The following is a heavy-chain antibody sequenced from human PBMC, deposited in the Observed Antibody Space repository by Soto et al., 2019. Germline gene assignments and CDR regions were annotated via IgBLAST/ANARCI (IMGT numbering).Heavy chain of an antibody. D-gene: IGHD4-17*01. CDR2: IYSGGST. J-gene: IGHJ4*02. Sequence: GGSLRLSCAASGFTVSSNYMSWVRQAPGKGLEWVSVIYSGGSTYYADSVKGRFTISRHNSKNTLYLQMNSLRAEDTAVYYCARGSGDYYLRPLDYWGQGTLVTVSS. CDR1: GFTVSSNY. V-gene: IGHV3-53*04. CDR3: ARGSGDYYLRPLDY.